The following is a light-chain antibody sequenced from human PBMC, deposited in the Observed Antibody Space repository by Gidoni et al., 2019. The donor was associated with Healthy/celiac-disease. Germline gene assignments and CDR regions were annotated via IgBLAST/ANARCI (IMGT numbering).Light chain of an antibody. CDR2: KAS. J-gene: IGKJ2*01. Sequence: DIQMTQSPSTLSASVGDRVTITCRASQSISSWLAWYQQKPGKAPKLRIYKASRLESGVPSRFRGSGSGTEFTLTISSLQPDDFATYYCQQYNSYPYTFXXXTKLEIK. CDR3: QQYNSYPYT. V-gene: IGKV1-5*03. CDR1: QSISSW.